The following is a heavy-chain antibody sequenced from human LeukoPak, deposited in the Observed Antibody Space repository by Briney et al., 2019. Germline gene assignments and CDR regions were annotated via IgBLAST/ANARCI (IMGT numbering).Heavy chain of an antibody. CDR2: INPNSGGT. CDR1: GYTFTGYY. J-gene: IGHJ3*02. V-gene: IGHV1-2*02. Sequence: ASVKVSCKASGYTFTGYYMHWVRQAPGQGLEWMGWINPNSGGTNYAQKFQGRVTMTRDTSISTAYMEPSRLRSDDTAVYYCARIYCSSTSCYLDAFDIWGQGTMVTVSS. CDR3: ARIYCSSTSCYLDAFDI. D-gene: IGHD2-2*01.